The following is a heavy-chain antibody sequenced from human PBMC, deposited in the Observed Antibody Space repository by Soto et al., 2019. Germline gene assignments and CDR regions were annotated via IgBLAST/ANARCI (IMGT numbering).Heavy chain of an antibody. CDR2: IWYDGSNQ. V-gene: IGHV3-33*01. CDR3: ARDLADY. Sequence: GGSRRLSCSATSGAFGKYAMHGVRQATGQGLEWVAIIWYDGSNQFYADSVKGRFTISRDNSKNSLHLQMNNLRAEDTAVYYCARDLADYWGQGTLVTVS. CDR1: SGAFGKYA. J-gene: IGHJ4*02.